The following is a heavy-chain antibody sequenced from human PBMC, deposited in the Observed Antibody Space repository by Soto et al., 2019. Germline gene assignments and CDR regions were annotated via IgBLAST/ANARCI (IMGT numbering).Heavy chain of an antibody. CDR1: GFTFSTYS. D-gene: IGHD2-21*01. V-gene: IGHV3-21*01. Sequence: GGSLRLSCAASGFTFSTYSMNWVRQAPGKGLEWVSYISSSGSYRYYADSLKGRFTISRDNAKNSLYLQVNSLRTEDTAVYYCARENEHMIQQWGQGTLVTVSS. CDR2: ISSSGSYR. CDR3: ARENEHMIQQ. J-gene: IGHJ1*01.